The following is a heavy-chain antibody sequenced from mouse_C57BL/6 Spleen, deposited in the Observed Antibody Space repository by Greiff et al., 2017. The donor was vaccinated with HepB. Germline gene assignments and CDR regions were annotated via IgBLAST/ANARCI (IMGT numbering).Heavy chain of an antibody. CDR3: ARYVYDYDVGYYAMDY. Sequence: QVQLQQPGTELVKPGASVKLSCKASGYTFTSYWMHWVKQRPGQGLEWIGNINPSNGGTNYNEKFKSKATLTVDKSSSTAYMQLSSLTSEDSAVYYCARYVYDYDVGYYAMDYWGQGTSVTVSS. CDR1: GYTFTSYW. V-gene: IGHV1-53*01. CDR2: INPSNGGT. J-gene: IGHJ4*01. D-gene: IGHD2-4*01.